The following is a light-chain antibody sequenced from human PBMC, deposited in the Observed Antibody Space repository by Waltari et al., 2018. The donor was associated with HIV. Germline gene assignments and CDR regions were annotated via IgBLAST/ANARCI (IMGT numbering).Light chain of an antibody. CDR2: GAS. CDR3: HQYNNWPRT. V-gene: IGKV3-15*01. CDR1: QSVSSN. Sequence: EIVMTQSPATLSVSPGERATLSCRASQSVSSNLAWYQQKPVQAPSLLIYGASTRATAIPARFSGSGSGTEFTLTISSLQSEDFAVYYCHQYNNWPRTFGQGTKVEIK. J-gene: IGKJ1*01.